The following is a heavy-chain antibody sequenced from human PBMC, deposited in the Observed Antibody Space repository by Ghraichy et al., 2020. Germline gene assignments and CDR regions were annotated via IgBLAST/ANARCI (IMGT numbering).Heavy chain of an antibody. CDR1: GGSISSSSYY. D-gene: IGHD3-10*01. V-gene: IGHV4-39*07. CDR3: ARVQRITMVRGVINHYYYYYGMDV. Sequence: SETLSLTCTVSGGSISSSSYYWGWIRQPPGKGLEWIGSIYYSVSTYYNPSLKSRVTISVDTSKNQFSLKLSSVTAADTAVYYCARVQRITMVRGVINHYYYYYGMDVWGQGTTVTVSS. J-gene: IGHJ6*02. CDR2: IYYSVST.